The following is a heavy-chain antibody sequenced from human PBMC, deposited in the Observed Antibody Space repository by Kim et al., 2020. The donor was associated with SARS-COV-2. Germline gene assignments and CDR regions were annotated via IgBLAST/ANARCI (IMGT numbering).Heavy chain of an antibody. CDR1: GYNFTSYA. Sequence: ASVKVSCKALGYNFTSYAMYWVRQAPGQRPEWMGWIYAGNGDTKYSQKLQDRVTITRDTSASTTYMQLSSLRSDDTAVYYCARVGVARGGNFYYYGMDVWGQGTTVTVPS. CDR2: IYAGNGDT. CDR3: ARVGVARGGNFYYYGMDV. V-gene: IGHV1-3*01. J-gene: IGHJ6*02. D-gene: IGHD3-10*01.